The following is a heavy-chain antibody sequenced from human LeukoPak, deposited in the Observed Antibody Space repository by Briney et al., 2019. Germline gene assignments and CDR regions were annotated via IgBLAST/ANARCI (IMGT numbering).Heavy chain of an antibody. J-gene: IGHJ4*02. CDR2: ISGSGGST. CDR3: AKEGGTYYDFWSGYSHHPYFDY. D-gene: IGHD3-3*01. Sequence: GGSLRLSCAASGLPFSSYAMSWVRQAPGKGLEWVSGISGSGGSTYYADPVKGRFTISRDNSKNTLYLQMNSLRAEDTAVYYCAKEGGTYYDFWSGYSHHPYFDYWGQGTLVTVSS. V-gene: IGHV3-23*01. CDR1: GLPFSSYA.